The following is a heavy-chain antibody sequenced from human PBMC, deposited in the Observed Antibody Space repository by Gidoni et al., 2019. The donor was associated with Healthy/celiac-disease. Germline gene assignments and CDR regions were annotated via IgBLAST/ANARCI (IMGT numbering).Heavy chain of an antibody. D-gene: IGHD3-10*01. CDR1: GGSISSSSYS. J-gene: IGHJ4*02. CDR2: IYYSGST. CDR3: ARHATTSYGSGSRRRWKTFDY. Sequence: QLQLQESGPGLVKPSETLSLTCTVSGGSISSSSYSWGWIRQPPGKGLEWIGSIYYSGSTYYNPSLKSRVTISVDTSKNQFSLKLSSVTAADTAVYYCARHATTSYGSGSRRRWKTFDYWGQGTLVTVSS. V-gene: IGHV4-39*01.